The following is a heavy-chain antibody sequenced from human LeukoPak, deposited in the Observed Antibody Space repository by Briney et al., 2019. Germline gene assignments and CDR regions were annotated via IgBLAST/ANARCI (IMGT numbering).Heavy chain of an antibody. CDR1: GFIFSDYW. D-gene: IGHD7-27*01. V-gene: IGHV3-53*01. CDR3: ARVRTGVAFDI. J-gene: IGHJ3*02. Sequence: GGSLRLSCGASGFIFSDYWMSWVRQAPGKGLEWVSVIYSGGSTYYADSVKGRFTISRDNSKNTLYLQMNSLRAEDTAVYYCARVRTGVAFDIWGQGTMVTVSS. CDR2: IYSGGST.